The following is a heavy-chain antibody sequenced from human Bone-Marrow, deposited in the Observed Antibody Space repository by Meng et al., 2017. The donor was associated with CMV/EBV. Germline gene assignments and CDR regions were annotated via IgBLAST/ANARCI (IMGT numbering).Heavy chain of an antibody. J-gene: IGHJ5*02. CDR2: INPNSGGT. V-gene: IGHV1-2*02. D-gene: IGHD6-19*01. CDR1: GYTFTGYY. CDR3: ARGRRRPGAGHRDWFDP. Sequence: ASVKVSCKASGYTFTGYYMHWVRQAPGQGLEWMGWINPNSGGTNYAQKFQGRVTMTRDTSISTAYMELSRLRSDDTAVYYCARGRRRPGAGHRDWFDPWGQGTLVTVYS.